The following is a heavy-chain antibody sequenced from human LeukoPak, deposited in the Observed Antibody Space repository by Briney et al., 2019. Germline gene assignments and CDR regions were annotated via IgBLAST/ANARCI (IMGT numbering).Heavy chain of an antibody. CDR1: GFTFSSYS. D-gene: IGHD4-17*01. CDR2: ISSSSSYI. Sequence: PGESLRLSCAASGFTFSSYSMNWVRQAPGKGLEWVSSISSSSSYIYYADSVKGRFTISRDNAKNSLYLQMNSLRAEDTAVYYCARARFYDYGDGNYFDYWGQGTLVTVSS. CDR3: ARARFYDYGDGNYFDY. J-gene: IGHJ4*02. V-gene: IGHV3-21*01.